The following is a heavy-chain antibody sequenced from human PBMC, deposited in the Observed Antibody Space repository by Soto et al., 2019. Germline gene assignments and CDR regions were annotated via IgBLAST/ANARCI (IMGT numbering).Heavy chain of an antibody. Sequence: PGGSLRLSCAAPGFNFGVFGMHWVRQAPGKGLEWLSVLSYEGIDEYYADSVRGRFTISRDNSKNTLFLQMDSLRVDDTGVYYCALARRSSLLEVAGPGFEYWGQGTLVTVSS. J-gene: IGHJ4*02. CDR1: GFNFGVFG. D-gene: IGHD6-19*01. CDR2: LSYEGIDE. CDR3: ALARRSSLLEVAGPGFEY. V-gene: IGHV3-30*03.